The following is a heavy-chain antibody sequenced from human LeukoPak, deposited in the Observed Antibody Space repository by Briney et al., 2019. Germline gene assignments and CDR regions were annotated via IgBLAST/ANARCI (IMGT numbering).Heavy chain of an antibody. CDR1: GYTFTGYY. D-gene: IGHD5-12*01. Sequence: GASVTVSCKASGYTFTGYYMHWVRQAPGQGLEWMGYINTKSGGTTYAQRSQGRLTMTTDTSISTANMELSRLTSDDTAVYDCARGHGYSGYDLSPYFYYRVLWRKRPTVTVAS. J-gene: IGHJ6*03. V-gene: IGHV1-2*02. CDR3: ARGHGYSGYDLSPYFYYRVL. CDR2: INTKSGGT.